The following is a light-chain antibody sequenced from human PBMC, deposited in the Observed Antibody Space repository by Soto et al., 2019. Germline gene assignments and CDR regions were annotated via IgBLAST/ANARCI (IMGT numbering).Light chain of an antibody. J-gene: IGLJ3*02. V-gene: IGLV2-14*01. CDR1: RNDIGGYHY. CDR3: SSYTCSSSLVV. CDR2: DVS. Sequence: QSALTQPASVSGSPGQSITISCTGTRNDIGGYHYVSWYQPHPGKAPNLIIYDVSDRTSGGSNRSSGYKSGNTASLTISGLQAEDEDDYYCSSYTCSSSLVVFSGGTKLTVL.